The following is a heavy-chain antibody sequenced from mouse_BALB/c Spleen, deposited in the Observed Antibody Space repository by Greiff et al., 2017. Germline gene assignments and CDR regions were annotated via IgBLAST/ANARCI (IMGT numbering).Heavy chain of an antibody. Sequence: EVKLVESGPGLVKPSQSLSLTCTVTGYSITSDYAWNWIRQFPGNKLEWMGYISYSGSTSYNPSLKSRISITRDTSKNQFFLQLNSVTTEDTATYYCVGSGYYAMDYWGQGTSVTVSS. V-gene: IGHV3-2*02. CDR2: ISYSGST. CDR3: VGSGYYAMDY. CDR1: GYSITSDYA. J-gene: IGHJ4*01. D-gene: IGHD1-1*01.